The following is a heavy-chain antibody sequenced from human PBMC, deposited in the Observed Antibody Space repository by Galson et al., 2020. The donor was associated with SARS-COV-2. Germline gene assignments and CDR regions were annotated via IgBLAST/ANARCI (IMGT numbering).Heavy chain of an antibody. J-gene: IGHJ3*01. D-gene: IGHD3-22*01. CDR2: IGADGRT. V-gene: IGHV3-13*04. CDR3: ARDDDSSGRGAFDV. Sequence: GASLTISCAASGFTFSSHDMHWVRQLTGQGQEWVSGIGADGRTYYPDSLKGRFTISRDNARNSLHLQMNSLTAGDTAVYYCARDDDSSGRGAFDVWGRGTMVTVSS. CDR1: GFTFSSHD.